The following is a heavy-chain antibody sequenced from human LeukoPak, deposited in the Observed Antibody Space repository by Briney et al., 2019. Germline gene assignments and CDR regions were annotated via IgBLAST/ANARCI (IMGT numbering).Heavy chain of an antibody. D-gene: IGHD6-19*01. V-gene: IGHV1-69*05. CDR3: ARDPPDSYSSGWYYFDF. CDR2: IIPIFGTA. CDR1: GGTFSSYA. J-gene: IGHJ4*02. Sequence: SVKVSCKASGGTFSSYAISWVRQAPGQGLEWMGWIIPIFGTANYAQKFQGRVTITTDESTSTAYMELSSLRSEDTAVYYCARDPPDSYSSGWYYFDFWGQGTLVTVSS.